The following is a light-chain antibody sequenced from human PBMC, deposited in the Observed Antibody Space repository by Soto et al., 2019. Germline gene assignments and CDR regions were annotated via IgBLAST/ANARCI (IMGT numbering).Light chain of an antibody. CDR1: QTVISTY. Sequence: ETVLAQSPGTLSLSPGERATLSCRASQTVISTYLAWYQQKPGQAPRLLIYGASSRATGIPDRFSGSGSGTDFTLSVSRLEPEDFAVYYCQQFGDSLTFGGGTKVEI. CDR2: GAS. CDR3: QQFGDSLT. V-gene: IGKV3-20*01. J-gene: IGKJ4*01.